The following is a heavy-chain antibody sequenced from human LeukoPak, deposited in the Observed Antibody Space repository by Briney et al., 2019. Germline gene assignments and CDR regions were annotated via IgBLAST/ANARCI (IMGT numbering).Heavy chain of an antibody. CDR1: GYTFTGYY. Sequence: ASVKVSCKASGYTFTGYYMHWVRQAPGQGLEWMGWINPNSGGTNYAQKFQGRATMTRDTSISTAYMELSRLRSDDTAVYYCARPRRYCSCTSCYSQLSFDPWGQGTLVTVSS. V-gene: IGHV1-2*02. J-gene: IGHJ5*02. CDR3: ARPRRYCSCTSCYSQLSFDP. D-gene: IGHD2-2*02. CDR2: INPNSGGT.